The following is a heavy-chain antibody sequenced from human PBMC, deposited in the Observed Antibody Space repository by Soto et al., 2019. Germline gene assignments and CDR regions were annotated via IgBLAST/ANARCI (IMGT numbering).Heavy chain of an antibody. V-gene: IGHV1-69*13. CDR3: AKGLSPTRGPTYYYGMDV. Sequence: SVKVSCKASGGTFSSYAISWVRQAPGQGLEWMGGIIPIFGTANYAQKFQGRVTITADESTSTAYMELSSLRSEDTAVYYCAKGLSPTRGPTYYYGMDVWGQGTTVTVSS. CDR1: GGTFSSYA. D-gene: IGHD2-15*01. CDR2: IIPIFGTA. J-gene: IGHJ6*02.